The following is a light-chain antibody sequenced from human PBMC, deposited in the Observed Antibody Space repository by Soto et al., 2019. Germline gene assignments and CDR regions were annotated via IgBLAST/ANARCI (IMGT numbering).Light chain of an antibody. Sequence: QSALTQPPSASGSPGQSVTISCTGTSSDVGAYKYVSWYQQYPGKAPKLMIYEVSKRPSGVPDRFSGSKSGNTASLTVSGLQAEDEADYYCSSYTRNSTLVFGGGTKLTVL. J-gene: IGLJ2*01. CDR2: EVS. CDR3: SSYTRNSTLV. CDR1: SSDVGAYKY. V-gene: IGLV2-8*01.